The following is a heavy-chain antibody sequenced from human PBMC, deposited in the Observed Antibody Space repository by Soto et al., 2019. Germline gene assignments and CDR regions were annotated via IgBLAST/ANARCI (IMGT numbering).Heavy chain of an antibody. CDR1: GYTLTELS. CDR3: ATDFPLFGVVKPTAQLSY. D-gene: IGHD3-3*01. J-gene: IGHJ4*02. V-gene: IGHV1-24*01. CDR2: FDPEDGET. Sequence: ASVKVSCKVSGYTLTELSMHWVRQAPGKGLEWMGGFDPEDGETIYAQKFQGRVTMTEDTSTDTAYMELSSLRSEDTAVYYCATDFPLFGVVKPTAQLSYWGQGTLVTVSS.